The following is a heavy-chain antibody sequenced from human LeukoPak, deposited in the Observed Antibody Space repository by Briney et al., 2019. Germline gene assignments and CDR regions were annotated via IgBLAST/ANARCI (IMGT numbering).Heavy chain of an antibody. CDR1: GGSFSGYY. CDR2: INHSGST. Sequence: TSETLSLTCAVYGGSFSGYYWSWIRQPPGKGLEWIGEINHSGSTNYNPSLKSRVAISVDTSKNQFSLKLSSVTAADTAVYYCARDHMQLLMYYFDYWGQGTLVTVSS. V-gene: IGHV4-34*01. J-gene: IGHJ4*02. CDR3: ARDHMQLLMYYFDY. D-gene: IGHD6-6*01.